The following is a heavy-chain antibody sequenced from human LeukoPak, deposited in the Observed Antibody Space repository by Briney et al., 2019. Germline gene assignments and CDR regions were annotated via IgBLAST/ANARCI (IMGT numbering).Heavy chain of an antibody. D-gene: IGHD5-24*01. CDR2: IIPILGIA. V-gene: IGHV1-69*04. CDR3: AGPRDFV. J-gene: IGHJ6*02. CDR1: GGTFSSYA. Sequence: ASVKVSCKAFGGTFSSYAISWVRQAPGQGLEWMGRIIPILGIANYAQEFQGRVTITADKSTSTAYMELSSLRSEDTAVYYCAGPRDFVWGQGTTVTVSS.